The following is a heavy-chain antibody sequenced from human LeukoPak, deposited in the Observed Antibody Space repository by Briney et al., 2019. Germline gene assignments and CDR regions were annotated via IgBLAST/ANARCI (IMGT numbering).Heavy chain of an antibody. V-gene: IGHV3-21*01. CDR3: AREKVGATGLFDP. J-gene: IGHJ5*02. D-gene: IGHD1-26*01. CDR1: GFTFSSYS. Sequence: PGGSLRLSCAASGFTFSSYSMNWVRQAPGKGLEWVSSISSSSSYIYYADSVKGRFTISRDNAKNSLYLQMNSLRAEDTAVYYCAREKVGATGLFDPWGQGTLVTVSS. CDR2: ISSSSSYI.